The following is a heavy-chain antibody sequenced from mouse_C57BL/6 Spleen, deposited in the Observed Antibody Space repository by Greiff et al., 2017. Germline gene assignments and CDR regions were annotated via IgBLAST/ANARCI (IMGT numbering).Heavy chain of an antibody. J-gene: IGHJ2*01. V-gene: IGHV1-52*01. CDR1: GYTFTSYW. D-gene: IGHD1-1*01. Sequence: QVQLQQPGAELVRPGSSVKLSCKASGYTFTSYWMHWVKQRPIQGLEWIGNIDPSDSETHYNQKFKDKATLTVDKSASTAYMQLSSLTSEYSAVYYCARGVYGNHFDYWGQGTTLTVSS. CDR3: ARGVYGNHFDY. CDR2: IDPSDSET.